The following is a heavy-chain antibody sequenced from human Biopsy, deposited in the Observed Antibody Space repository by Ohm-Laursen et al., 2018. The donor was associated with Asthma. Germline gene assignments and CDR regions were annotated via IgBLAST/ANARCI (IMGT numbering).Heavy chain of an antibody. CDR3: ASGPQWSGLDI. CDR2: IPQGGAT. V-gene: IGHV4-34*01. J-gene: IGHJ6*02. CDR1: RGPFRGYV. Sequence: SETLSLTWALNRGPFRGYVWAWIRQPPGKGLEWIGEIPQGGATTVNPSLKSRVTISMDPSKSQLYLSLRSLTAADTAVYYCASGPQWSGLDIWGQGTAVTVPS. D-gene: IGHD2-8*01.